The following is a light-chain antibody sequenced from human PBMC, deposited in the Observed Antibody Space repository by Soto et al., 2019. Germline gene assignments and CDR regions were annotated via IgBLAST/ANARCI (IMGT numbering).Light chain of an antibody. J-gene: IGKJ3*01. CDR2: GAS. Sequence: EIVLTQSPGTLSLSPGERATLSCRASQSVDSTYLAWYQQKPGQAPRLLLYGASSRATGIPDRFSGSGSGTDFTLTISRLEPEDFAVYYCQQYGSSAFTFGPGTKVDIK. CDR3: QQYGSSAFT. CDR1: QSVDSTY. V-gene: IGKV3-20*01.